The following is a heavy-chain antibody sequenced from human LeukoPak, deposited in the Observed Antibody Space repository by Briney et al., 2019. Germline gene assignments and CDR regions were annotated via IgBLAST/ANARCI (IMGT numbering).Heavy chain of an antibody. Sequence: SVKVSCKAFGGTFSSYAISWVRQAPGQGLEWMGGIIPIFGTANYAQKFQGRVTITADKSTSTAYMELSSLRSEDTAVYYCASLYSSGWYYFDYWGQGTLVTVSS. J-gene: IGHJ4*02. V-gene: IGHV1-69*06. CDR2: IIPIFGTA. D-gene: IGHD6-19*01. CDR1: GGTFSSYA. CDR3: ASLYSSGWYYFDY.